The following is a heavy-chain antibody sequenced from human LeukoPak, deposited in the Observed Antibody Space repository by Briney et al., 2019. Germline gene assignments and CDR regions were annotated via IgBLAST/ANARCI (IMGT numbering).Heavy chain of an antibody. CDR1: QFTFSSYE. Sequence: GGSLRLSCVASQFTFSSYEMNWVRQAPGKGLEWVSYISSSGNTIYYADSVKGRFTLSRDNAKNSLYLQMSSLRAEDTAIYYCARDDSSGSYFFDYWGRGTLVTVSS. V-gene: IGHV3-48*03. D-gene: IGHD3-22*01. CDR3: ARDDSSGSYFFDY. CDR2: ISSSGNTI. J-gene: IGHJ4*02.